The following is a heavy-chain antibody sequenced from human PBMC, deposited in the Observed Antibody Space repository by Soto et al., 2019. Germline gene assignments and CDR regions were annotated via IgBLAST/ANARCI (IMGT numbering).Heavy chain of an antibody. V-gene: IGHV3-7*03. Sequence: PGGSLRLSCVTYGLTFTDYWMSWVRQAPGKGLEWVANIKQDESEKNYLDSVKGRFTISRDNAKNSLYLQMNSLRAEDTAVYYCTTDLWRIAVVVGSTGYFNPWGQGTPVTVSS. D-gene: IGHD2-15*01. CDR1: GLTFTDYW. CDR3: TTDLWRIAVVVGSTGYFNP. CDR2: IKQDESEK. J-gene: IGHJ5*02.